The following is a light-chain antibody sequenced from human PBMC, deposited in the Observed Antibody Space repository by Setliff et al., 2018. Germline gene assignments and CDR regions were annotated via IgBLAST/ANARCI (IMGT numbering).Light chain of an antibody. Sequence: QSALIQPASVSGSPGQSITISCTGTSSDVGAYNYVSWYQQHPGKAPKLMIYEVSNRPSGVSNRFSDSKSGNTASLTISGLQAEDEADYYCTSYTSTARVFGTGTKVTVL. J-gene: IGLJ1*01. CDR2: EVS. V-gene: IGLV2-14*01. CDR1: SSDVGAYNY. CDR3: TSYTSTARV.